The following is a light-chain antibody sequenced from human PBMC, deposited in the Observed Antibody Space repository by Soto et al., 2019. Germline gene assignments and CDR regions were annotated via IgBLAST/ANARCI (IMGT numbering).Light chain of an antibody. V-gene: IGKV3-11*01. J-gene: IGKJ5*01. CDR1: QSVSRY. CDR2: DAS. Sequence: IVLTQSPATLSVSPGERATLSCRASQSVSRYLAWYQQKPGQAPRLLIYDASNRATGIPARFSGSGSGTDFTLTISRLEKEDFAVYYCQQYGSSTITFGQGTRLEIK. CDR3: QQYGSSTIT.